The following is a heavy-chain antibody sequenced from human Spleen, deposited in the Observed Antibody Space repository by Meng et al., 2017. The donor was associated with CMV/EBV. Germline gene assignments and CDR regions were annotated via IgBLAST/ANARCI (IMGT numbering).Heavy chain of an antibody. J-gene: IGHJ4*02. CDR3: ARDSKTTVITTD. V-gene: IGHV1-18*01. D-gene: IGHD4-17*01. Sequence: QVPPGESGAEVKKPGASVKGSCKASGYTFTSYGISWVRQAPGQGLEWMGWISAYNGNTNYAQKLQGRVTMTTDTSTSTAYMELRSLRSDDTAVYYCARDSKTTVITTDWGQGTLVTVSS. CDR1: GYTFTSYG. CDR2: ISAYNGNT.